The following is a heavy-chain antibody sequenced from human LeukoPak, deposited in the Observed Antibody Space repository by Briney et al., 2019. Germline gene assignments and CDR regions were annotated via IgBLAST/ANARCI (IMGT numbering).Heavy chain of an antibody. Sequence: SVNVSCKASGGTFSSYAISWVRQAPGQGLEWMGRIIPILGIANYAQKFQGRVTITADKSTSTAYMQLSSLRSEDTAVYYCARVDGGILDVWGQGTTVSVSS. V-gene: IGHV1-69*04. CDR2: IIPILGIA. CDR1: GGTFSSYA. D-gene: IGHD4-23*01. CDR3: ARVDGGILDV. J-gene: IGHJ6*02.